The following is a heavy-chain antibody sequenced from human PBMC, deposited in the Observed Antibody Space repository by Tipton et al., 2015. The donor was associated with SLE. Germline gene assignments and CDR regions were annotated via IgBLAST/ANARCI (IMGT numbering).Heavy chain of an antibody. D-gene: IGHD6-19*01. Sequence: TLSLTCTVSGGSISDSNYDWGWIRQPPGKWLEWIGSVYYSGSTNYNPSLTSRVTISVDTSRNDFSLKLTSVTAADTAVYYCARIAGKKHSNGWYDWFDPWGRGTLVTVSS. CDR1: GGSISDSNYD. J-gene: IGHJ5*02. CDR3: ARIAGKKHSNGWYDWFDP. V-gene: IGHV4-39*02. CDR2: VYYSGST.